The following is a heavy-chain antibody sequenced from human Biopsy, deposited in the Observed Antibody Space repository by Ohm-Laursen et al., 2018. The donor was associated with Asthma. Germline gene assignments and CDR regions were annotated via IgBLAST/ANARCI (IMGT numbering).Heavy chain of an antibody. CDR3: ARAVDYSHYYGIDV. Sequence: ASVKVSCKTSGYTFNSAGITWVRQAPGQGLEWMGWISDYNGNTKVAQKLQDRVTMITDTSTSTAYMELRSLRSDDTAVYFCARAVDYSHYYGIDVWGQGTTVTVS. CDR1: GYTFNSAG. D-gene: IGHD3-10*01. CDR2: ISDYNGNT. V-gene: IGHV1-18*01. J-gene: IGHJ6*02.